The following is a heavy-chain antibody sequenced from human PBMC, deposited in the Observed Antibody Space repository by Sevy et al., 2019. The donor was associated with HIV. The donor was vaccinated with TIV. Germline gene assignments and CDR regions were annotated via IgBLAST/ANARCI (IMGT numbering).Heavy chain of an antibody. CDR2: MRQDGNEK. Sequence: GGSLRLSCAASGFTFSSYWMTWVRQAPGKGLEWVANMRQDGNEKYYVDSVKGRFTISRDNAKNSRYLQMNSLRAEDTAVYYWARGIYGSGSRLGLGYWGQGTLVTVSS. V-gene: IGHV3-7*01. D-gene: IGHD3-10*01. CDR1: GFTFSSYW. CDR3: ARGIYGSGSRLGLGY. J-gene: IGHJ4*02.